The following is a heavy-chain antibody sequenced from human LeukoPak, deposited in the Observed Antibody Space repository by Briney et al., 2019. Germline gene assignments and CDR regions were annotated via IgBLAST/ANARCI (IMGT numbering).Heavy chain of an antibody. CDR1: GGSFSGYY. Sequence: SETLSLTCAVYGGSFSGYYWSWIRQPPGKGLEWIGEINHSGSTNYNPSLKSRVTISVDTSKNQLSLKLSSVTAADTAVYYCARAPYCSGTSCYTSWFDPWGQGTLVTVSS. CDR3: ARAPYCSGTSCYTSWFDP. V-gene: IGHV4-34*01. CDR2: INHSGST. J-gene: IGHJ5*02. D-gene: IGHD2-2*02.